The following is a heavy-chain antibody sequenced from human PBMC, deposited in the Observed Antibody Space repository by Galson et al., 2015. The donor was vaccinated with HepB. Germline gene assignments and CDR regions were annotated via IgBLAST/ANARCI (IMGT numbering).Heavy chain of an antibody. Sequence: ETLSLTCTVSGGSIISSSHYWGWIRQPPEKGLEWIGRIYYGGSTLYSPSLRSRVSISVDPSKNHFSLEVRSVTAADTAVYYRARPRYCSSATCTAAFDYWGQGTLVTVSS. CDR3: ARPRYCSSATCTAAFDY. V-gene: IGHV4-39*01. CDR1: GGSIISSSHY. J-gene: IGHJ4*02. D-gene: IGHD2-2*01. CDR2: IYYGGST.